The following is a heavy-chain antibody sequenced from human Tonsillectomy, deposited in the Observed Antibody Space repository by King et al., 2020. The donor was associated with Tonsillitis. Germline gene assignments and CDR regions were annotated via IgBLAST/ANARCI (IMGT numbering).Heavy chain of an antibody. D-gene: IGHD6-6*01. V-gene: IGHV5-51*01. CDR3: ARRFPVYGDAFDI. Sequence: QLVQSGAEVKKPGESLKISCKGSGYSFTSYWIGWVRQMPGKGLEWMGIIYPGDSDSTYSPSFQGQVTISADKSISTAYLQWSSLKASDTAMYYCARRFPVYGDAFDIWGQGTMVTVSS. CDR1: GYSFTSYW. CDR2: IYPGDSDS. J-gene: IGHJ3*02.